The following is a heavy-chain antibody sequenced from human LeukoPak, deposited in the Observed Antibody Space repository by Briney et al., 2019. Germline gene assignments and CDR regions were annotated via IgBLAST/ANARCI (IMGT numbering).Heavy chain of an antibody. D-gene: IGHD2-15*01. CDR1: GYSISSGYY. V-gene: IGHV4-38-2*02. J-gene: IGHJ4*02. CDR2: IYHSGST. Sequence: SETLSLTCAVSGYSISSGYYWGWIRQPPGKGLEWIGSIYHSGSTYYNPSLKSRVTISVDTSKNQFSLKLSSVTAADTAVCYCARDGRYCSGGSCYGLFDYWGQGTLVTVSS. CDR3: ARDGRYCSGGSCYGLFDY.